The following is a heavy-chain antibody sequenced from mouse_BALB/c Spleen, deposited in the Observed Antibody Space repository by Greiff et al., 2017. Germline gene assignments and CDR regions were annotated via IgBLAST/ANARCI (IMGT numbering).Heavy chain of an antibody. CDR3: ARRITTVVATSHFDY. CDR2: ISYSGST. CDR1: GDSITSGY. D-gene: IGHD1-1*01. V-gene: IGHV3-8*02. Sequence: EVQRVESGPSLVKPSQTLSLTCSVTGDSITSGYWNWIRKFPGNKLEYMGYISYSGSTYYNPSLKSRISITRDTSKNQYYLQLNSVTTEDTATYYCARRITTVVATSHFDYWGQGTTLTVSS. J-gene: IGHJ2*01.